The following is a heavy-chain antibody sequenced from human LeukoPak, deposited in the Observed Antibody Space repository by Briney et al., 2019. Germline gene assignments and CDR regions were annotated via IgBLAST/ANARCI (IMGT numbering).Heavy chain of an antibody. V-gene: IGHV1-46*01. Sequence: ASVKVSCKASGYTFTRYYLHWVRQAPGQGLKWMGIIFPSSGNTNYAQKFQGRVTMTRDMSTSTVYMELSSLRSEDTAVYYCVREFSGGYFDYWGPGTLVTVSS. CDR1: GYTFTRYY. J-gene: IGHJ4*02. CDR2: IFPSSGNT. D-gene: IGHD3-16*01. CDR3: VREFSGGYFDY.